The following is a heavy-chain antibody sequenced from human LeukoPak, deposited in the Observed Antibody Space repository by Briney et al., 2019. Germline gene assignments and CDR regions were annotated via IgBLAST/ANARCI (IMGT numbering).Heavy chain of an antibody. Sequence: GSLRLSCTDSAFTFSDYYMDWVRQVPGKGLEWIGEINHSGSTNYNPSLKSRVTISINTSKNQFSLKLSSVTAADTAVYYCARRNGQDIVATFRRRYYFDYWGQGTLVTVSS. CDR1: AFTFSDYY. CDR2: INHSGST. J-gene: IGHJ4*02. V-gene: IGHV4-34*01. CDR3: ARRNGQDIVATFRRRYYFDY. D-gene: IGHD5-12*01.